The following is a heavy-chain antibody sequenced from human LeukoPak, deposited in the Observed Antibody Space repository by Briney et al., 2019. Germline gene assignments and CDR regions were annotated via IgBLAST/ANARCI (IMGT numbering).Heavy chain of an antibody. CDR2: ITPIFSAP. CDR1: GGTFSSYP. J-gene: IGHJ4*02. V-gene: IGHV1-69*13. CDR3: ARNSRVASTSGLNY. Sequence: VASVKVSCNASGGTFSSYPFTWVRQATGQGLEWMGEITPIFSAPNYAQTFQGRVTITADESTSTVFMELSSLRSDDTAFYYCARNSRVASTSGLNYWGQGTLVTVSS. D-gene: IGHD4-23*01.